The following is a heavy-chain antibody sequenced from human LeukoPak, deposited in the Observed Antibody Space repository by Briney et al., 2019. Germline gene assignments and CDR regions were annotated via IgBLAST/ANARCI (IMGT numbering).Heavy chain of an antibody. CDR1: GGSFRGDYY. CDR2: IYSGGRI. CDR3: ARVSFFRWAATRPSYYYYYMDV. V-gene: IGHV4-39*07. J-gene: IGHJ6*03. Sequence: SETLSLTCTVSGGSFRGDYYWAWIRQPPGKGLEWIGSIYSGGRIYYNPSLKSRVSISVDKSKNQFSLKLSSVTAADTAVYYCARVSFFRWAATRPSYYYYYMDVWGKGTTVTISS. D-gene: IGHD2-15*01.